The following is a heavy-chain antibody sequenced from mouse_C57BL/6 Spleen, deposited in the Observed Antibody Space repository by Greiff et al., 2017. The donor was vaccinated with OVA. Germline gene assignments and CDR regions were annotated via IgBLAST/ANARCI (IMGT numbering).Heavy chain of an antibody. CDR1: GYAFTNYL. Sequence: VQLQQSGAELVRPGTSVKVSCKASGYAFTNYLIEWVKQRPGQGLEWIGVINPGSGGTNYNEKFKGKATLTADKSSSTAYMQLSSLTSEDSAVYFCARWNEGDYFDYWGQGTTLTVSS. CDR2: INPGSGGT. J-gene: IGHJ2*01. V-gene: IGHV1-54*01. CDR3: ARWNEGDYFDY.